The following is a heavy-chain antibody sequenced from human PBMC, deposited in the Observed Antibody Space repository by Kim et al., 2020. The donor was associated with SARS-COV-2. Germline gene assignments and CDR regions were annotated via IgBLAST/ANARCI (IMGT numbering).Heavy chain of an antibody. CDR3: AKDRWVATSPPGGLDV. CDR1: GFIFSAYA. Sequence: GGSLRLSCAASGFIFSAYAMHWVRQAPGKGLEWVAVILYDGNNNYYADYVKGRFTISRDNSKNTLYLQMNSLRAEDTAVYYCAKDRWVATSPPGGLDVWGQGTTVT. D-gene: IGHD5-12*01. CDR2: ILYDGNNN. J-gene: IGHJ6*02. V-gene: IGHV3-30*18.